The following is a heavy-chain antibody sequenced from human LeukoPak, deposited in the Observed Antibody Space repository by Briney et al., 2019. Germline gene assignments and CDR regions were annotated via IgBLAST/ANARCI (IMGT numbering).Heavy chain of an antibody. CDR3: ARHGLSDDYVWGSYRSQPDY. J-gene: IGHJ4*02. D-gene: IGHD3-16*02. Sequence: GESLKISCKGSGYSFTSYWIGWVRQVPGKGLEWMGIIYPGDSDTRYSPSFQGQVTISADKSISTAYLQWSSLKASDTAMYYCARHGLSDDYVWGSYRSQPDYWGQGTLVTVSS. CDR2: IYPGDSDT. V-gene: IGHV5-51*01. CDR1: GYSFTSYW.